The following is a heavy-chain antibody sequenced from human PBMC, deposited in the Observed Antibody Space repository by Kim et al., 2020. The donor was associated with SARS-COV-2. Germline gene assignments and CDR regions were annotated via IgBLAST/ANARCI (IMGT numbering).Heavy chain of an antibody. Sequence: GGSLRLSCAASGFTFSSYDMHWVRQATGKGLEWVSAIGTAGDTYYPGSVKGRFTISRENAKNSLYLQMNSLRAGDTAVYYCARGLGYCSSTSCRPYYYYYGIDVWGQGTTVTVSS. V-gene: IGHV3-13*01. CDR3: ARGLGYCSSTSCRPYYYYYGIDV. CDR1: GFTFSSYD. CDR2: IGTAGDT. J-gene: IGHJ6*02. D-gene: IGHD2-2*01.